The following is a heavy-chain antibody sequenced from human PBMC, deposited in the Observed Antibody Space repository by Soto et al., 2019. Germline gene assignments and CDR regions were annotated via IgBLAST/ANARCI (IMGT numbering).Heavy chain of an antibody. CDR2: MNPNSGNT. V-gene: IGHV1-8*01. CDR1: GYTFTSYD. Sequence: ASVKVSCKASGYTFTSYDINWVRQATGQGLEWMGWMNPNSGNTGYAQKFQGRVTMTRNTSISTAYMELSSLRSEDTAVYYCARLGAPNSYDFWSGYYSDRPNWFDPSGQGTLVTVSS. CDR3: ARLGAPNSYDFWSGYYSDRPNWFDP. J-gene: IGHJ5*02. D-gene: IGHD3-3*01.